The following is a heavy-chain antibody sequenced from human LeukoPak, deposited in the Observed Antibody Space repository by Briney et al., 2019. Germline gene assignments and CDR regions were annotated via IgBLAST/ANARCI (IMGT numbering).Heavy chain of an antibody. V-gene: IGHV4-38-2*02. CDR1: GYSISSGYY. CDR2: IYHSGST. Sequence: SETLSLTCTVSGYSISSGYYWGWIRQPPGKGLEWIGSIYHSGSTNYNPSLKSRVTISVDTSKNQFSLKLSSVTAADTAVYYCARPFSFDYWGQGTLVTVSS. CDR3: ARPFSFDY. J-gene: IGHJ4*02.